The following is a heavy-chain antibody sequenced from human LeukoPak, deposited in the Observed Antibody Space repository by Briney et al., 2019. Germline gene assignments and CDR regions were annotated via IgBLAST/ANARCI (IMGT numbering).Heavy chain of an antibody. J-gene: IGHJ5*02. CDR2: IYPGDSDT. D-gene: IGHD3-3*01. CDR1: GYSFTSYW. Sequence: GESLKISCKGSGYSFTSYWIGWVRQMPGKGLEWMGIIYPGDSDTRYSPSFQGQVTISADKSISTAYLQWSSLKASDTAMYYCARQTQDTIFGVVIPNNWLDPWGQGTLVSVSS. CDR3: ARQTQDTIFGVVIPNNWLDP. V-gene: IGHV5-51*01.